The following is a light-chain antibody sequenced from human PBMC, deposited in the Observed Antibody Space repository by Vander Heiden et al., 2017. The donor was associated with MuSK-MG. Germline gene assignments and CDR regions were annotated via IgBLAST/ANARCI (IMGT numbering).Light chain of an antibody. CDR1: QGIGTY. J-gene: IGKJ4*01. Sequence: DIQITLSPSSLPPSFVDRVTITSRAKQGIGTYLNWYQQSPGKAPKLLIYGASCMESGVPSRFSGSGSGTDFTLTISRLQPEDFATYYCQQSVSRPLTFGRGTKVDIK. CDR3: QQSVSRPLT. CDR2: GAS. V-gene: IGKV1-39*01.